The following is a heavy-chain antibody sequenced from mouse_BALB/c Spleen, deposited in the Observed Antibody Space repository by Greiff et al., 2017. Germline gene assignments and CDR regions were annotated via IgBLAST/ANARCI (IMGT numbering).Heavy chain of an antibody. Sequence: EVKLVESGPGLVKPSQSLSLTCTVTGYSITSDYAWNWIRQFPGNKLEWMGYISYSGSTRYNPSLKSRISITRDTSKNPFFLQLNSVTTEDTATYYCARKGILGYFDVWGAGTTVTVSS. V-gene: IGHV3-2*02. J-gene: IGHJ1*01. CDR2: ISYSGST. CDR3: ARKGILGYFDV. D-gene: IGHD2-10*02. CDR1: GYSITSDYA.